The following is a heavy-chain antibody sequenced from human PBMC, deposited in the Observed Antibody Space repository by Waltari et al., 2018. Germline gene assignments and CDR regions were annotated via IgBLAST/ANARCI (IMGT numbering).Heavy chain of an antibody. V-gene: IGHV3-7*03. J-gene: IGHJ6*02. CDR2: IKQDGSEK. CDR1: GFTFSSYW. CDR3: ARGSLQNRSMDV. Sequence: EVQLVESGGGLVQPGGSLRLSCAASGFTFSSYWMSWVRQAPGKGLEWVANIKQDGSEKYEVDSGKGRFTISRDNAKNSLYLQMNSLRAEDTAVDYCARGSLQNRSMDVWGQGTTVTVSS.